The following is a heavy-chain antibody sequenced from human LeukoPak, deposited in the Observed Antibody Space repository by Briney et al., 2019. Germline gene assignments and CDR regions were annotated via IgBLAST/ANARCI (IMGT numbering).Heavy chain of an antibody. J-gene: IGHJ2*01. CDR1: GFTFSSYW. V-gene: IGHV3-7*01. CDR3: VRGGTSGWDWYFDL. CDR2: IKQDESEK. D-gene: IGHD6-19*01. Sequence: GGSLRLSCAASGFTFSSYWMSWVRQAPGKGLEWVANIKQDESEKYYVDSVKGRYTISRDNAKNSLYLQMNNLRAEDTAVYYCVRGGTSGWDWYFDLWGRGTLVTVSS.